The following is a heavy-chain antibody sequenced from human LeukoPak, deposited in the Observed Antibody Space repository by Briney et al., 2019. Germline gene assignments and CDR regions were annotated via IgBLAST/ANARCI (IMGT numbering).Heavy chain of an antibody. CDR3: ASVNSDY. V-gene: IGHV4-59*01. Sequence: PSETLSLTCTVSGGSISSYYWSWIRQPPGKGLEWIGYIYYSGSTNYNPSLKSRVTISVDTSKNQFSLKLSSVTAADTAVYYCASVNSDYWGQGTLVTVSS. D-gene: IGHD5-24*01. CDR1: GGSISSYY. CDR2: IYYSGST. J-gene: IGHJ4*02.